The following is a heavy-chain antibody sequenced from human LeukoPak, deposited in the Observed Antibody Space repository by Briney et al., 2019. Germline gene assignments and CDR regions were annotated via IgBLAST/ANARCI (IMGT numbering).Heavy chain of an antibody. J-gene: IGHJ6*03. Sequence: GGSLRLSCAASGFTFSSYAMHWVRQAPGKGLEWVAVISYDGSNKYYADSVKGRFTISRDNSKNTLYLQMNSLRAEDTAVYYCAREYYDFWSGYYGPFMDVWGKGTTVTVSS. V-gene: IGHV3-30-3*01. CDR1: GFTFSSYA. CDR2: ISYDGSNK. CDR3: AREYYDFWSGYYGPFMDV. D-gene: IGHD3-3*01.